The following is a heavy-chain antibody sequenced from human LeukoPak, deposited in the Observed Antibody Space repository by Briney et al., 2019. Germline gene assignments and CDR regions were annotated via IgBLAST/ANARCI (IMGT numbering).Heavy chain of an antibody. Sequence: PGGSLRLSCAASGFTFSSYSMNWVRQAPGKGLEWVSSISSSSSYIYYADSVKGRFTISRDNAKNSLYLQMNSLRAEDTAVYYCARPNSLVGAREGFDYWGQGTLVTVSS. CDR3: ARPNSLVGAREGFDY. V-gene: IGHV3-21*01. CDR2: ISSSSSYI. CDR1: GFTFSSYS. D-gene: IGHD1-26*01. J-gene: IGHJ4*02.